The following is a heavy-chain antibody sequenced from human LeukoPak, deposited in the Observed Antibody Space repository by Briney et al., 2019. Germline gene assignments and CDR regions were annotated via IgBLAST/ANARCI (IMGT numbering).Heavy chain of an antibody. Sequence: GGSLRLSCAASGFTVSNNFMSWVRQAPGKGLELVSLIYSGGTTKYADSVRGRFTISRGNSKNTLYLQMNSLRAEDTAVYYCARDQPVVTPLGYWGQGTLVTVSS. D-gene: IGHD4-23*01. CDR2: IYSGGTT. CDR1: GFTVSNNF. V-gene: IGHV3-53*01. CDR3: ARDQPVVTPLGY. J-gene: IGHJ4*02.